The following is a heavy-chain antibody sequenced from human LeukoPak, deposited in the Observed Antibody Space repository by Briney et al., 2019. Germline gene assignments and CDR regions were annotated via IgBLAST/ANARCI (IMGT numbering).Heavy chain of an antibody. J-gene: IGHJ5*02. CDR3: ARGRYSSSSRCFDP. CDR2: INHSGST. V-gene: IGHV4-34*01. Sequence: PSETLSLTCAVYGGSFSGYYWSWIRQPPGKGLEWIGEINHSGSTNYNPSLKSRVTISVDTSKNQFSLKLSSVTAADTAVSYCARGRYSSSSRCFDPWGQGTLVTVSS. CDR1: GGSFSGYY. D-gene: IGHD6-6*01.